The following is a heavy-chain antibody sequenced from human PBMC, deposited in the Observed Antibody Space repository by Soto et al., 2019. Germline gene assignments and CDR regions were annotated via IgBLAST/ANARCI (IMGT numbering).Heavy chain of an antibody. CDR1: GFTFSSYG. D-gene: IGHD5-12*01. Sequence: QVQLVESGGGVVQPGRSLRLSCAASGFTFSSYGMHWVRQAPGKGLEWVAVISYDGSNKYYADSVKGRFTISRDNSKNTLYLQMHSLRAEDTAVYYCAKEFLSGYDSPLYYWGQGTLVTVSS. J-gene: IGHJ4*02. CDR2: ISYDGSNK. V-gene: IGHV3-30*18. CDR3: AKEFLSGYDSPLYY.